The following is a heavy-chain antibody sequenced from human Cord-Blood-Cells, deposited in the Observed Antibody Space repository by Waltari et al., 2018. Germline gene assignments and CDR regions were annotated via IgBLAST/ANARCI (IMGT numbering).Heavy chain of an antibody. D-gene: IGHD2-2*01. CDR3: TTEGGGYCSSTSCYDAFDI. CDR2: INSKTEGGTK. CDR1: GFTFSNAW. Sequence: EVQLVESGGGLVKPGGSLRLSCAASGFTFSNAWMSWVRQAPGKGLEGVGRINSKTEGGTKNYSAPVKGRFTISRNDSKNTLYLQMNSLKTEDTAVYYCTTEGGGYCSSTSCYDAFDIWGQGTMVTVSS. V-gene: IGHV3-15*01. J-gene: IGHJ3*02.